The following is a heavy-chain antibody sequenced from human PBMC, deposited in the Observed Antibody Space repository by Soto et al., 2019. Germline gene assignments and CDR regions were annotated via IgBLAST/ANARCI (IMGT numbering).Heavy chain of an antibody. Sequence: QVQLQQWGARLLKPSEMLSLTCAVHGGSFSGYYWTGIRQPPGKGLEWFGQINHSGSTNYNPSLRSRVTISVDTSKNQFSLKLSSVTAADTAVYYCARGISMLVVVQTDAPDKYYFDSWGLGTLVTVSS. CDR3: ARGISMLVVVQTDAPDKYYFDS. CDR1: GGSFSGYY. J-gene: IGHJ4*02. CDR2: INHSGST. D-gene: IGHD2-8*02. V-gene: IGHV4-34*01.